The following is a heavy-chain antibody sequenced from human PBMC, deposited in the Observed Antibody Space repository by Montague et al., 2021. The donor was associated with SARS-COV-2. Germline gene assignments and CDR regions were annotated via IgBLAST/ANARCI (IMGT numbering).Heavy chain of an antibody. D-gene: IGHD3-22*01. V-gene: IGHV4-34*01. J-gene: IGHJ5*02. CDR1: VWWNSGAD. Sequence: SETLSLTCSRLVWWNSGADRKSIRLNPSHHPDSYGDFSHKETTNYNPSLKSRVSISKDTSKNQISLRLNSVTAADTAVYYCARGILTIHRLVIVMAVASNWFDPWGQGTLVTVSS. CDR3: ARGILTIHRLVIVMAVASNWFDP. CDR2: FSHKETT.